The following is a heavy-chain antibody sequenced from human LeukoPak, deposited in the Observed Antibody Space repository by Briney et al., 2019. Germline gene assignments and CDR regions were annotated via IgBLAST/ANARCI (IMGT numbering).Heavy chain of an antibody. Sequence: PSETLSLTCAVYGGSFSGYYWSWIRQPPGKGLEWIGEINHSGSTNYNPSLKSRVTISVDTSKNQFSLKLSSVTASDTAVSYCARGRITIFGEFIDYWGQGTLVTVSS. J-gene: IGHJ4*02. D-gene: IGHD3-3*01. CDR1: GGSFSGYY. V-gene: IGHV4-34*01. CDR3: ARGRITIFGEFIDY. CDR2: INHSGST.